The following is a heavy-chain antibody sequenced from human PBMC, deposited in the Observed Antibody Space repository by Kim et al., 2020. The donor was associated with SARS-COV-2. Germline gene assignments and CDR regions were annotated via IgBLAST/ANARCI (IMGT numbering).Heavy chain of an antibody. Sequence: SETLSLTCTVSGGSISSGGYYWSWIRQHPGKGLEWIGYIYYIGSTYYNPSLKSRVTISVDTSKNQFSLKLSSVTAADTAVYYCARDTAMAHFDYWGQGTLVTVS. V-gene: IGHV4-31*03. J-gene: IGHJ4*02. CDR3: ARDTAMAHFDY. D-gene: IGHD5-18*01. CDR2: IYYIGST. CDR1: GGSISSGGYY.